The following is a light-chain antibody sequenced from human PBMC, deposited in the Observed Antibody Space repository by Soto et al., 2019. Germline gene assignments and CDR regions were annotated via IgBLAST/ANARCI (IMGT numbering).Light chain of an antibody. Sequence: DILMTLSPSSLSASVGDRVTITCQASQDISNYLNWYQQKPGKAPKLLIYDASNLETGVPSRFSGSGSGTDFTFTISSLQPEDIATYYCQQYDNLPPYTFGQGTKLEIK. V-gene: IGKV1-33*01. CDR3: QQYDNLPPYT. CDR1: QDISNY. J-gene: IGKJ2*01. CDR2: DAS.